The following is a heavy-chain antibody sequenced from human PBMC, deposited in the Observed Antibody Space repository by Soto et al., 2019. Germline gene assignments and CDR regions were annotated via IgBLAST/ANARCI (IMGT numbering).Heavy chain of an antibody. Sequence: QGYLVQSGAEVKRPGASVRVSCKTSGFTFNTHGFSWVRQAPGQGLEWMGWNSALNGKTFYAHNFQDRVIMTTDTSTSTAYMELRGLKSDDTAVYYCAAATSIALGFRYLGQGTLVTVSS. CDR3: AAATSIALGFRY. CDR2: NSALNGKT. D-gene: IGHD1-26*01. V-gene: IGHV1-18*01. CDR1: GFTFNTHG. J-gene: IGHJ4*02.